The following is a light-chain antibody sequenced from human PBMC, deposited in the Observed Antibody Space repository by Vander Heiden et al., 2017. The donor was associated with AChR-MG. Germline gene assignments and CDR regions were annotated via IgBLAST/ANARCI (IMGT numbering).Light chain of an antibody. V-gene: IGLV3-21*02. Sequence: SYVLTQQPSVSVAPGQTASITCWGANIGGKGVHGYQQKPGQAPVLLVDADSDRPSGIPERVSGSNSGNTATLTISRVEPGDEADYYCQVFDDSSDHWVFGGGTKVTVL. CDR2: ADS. CDR3: QVFDDSSDHWV. J-gene: IGLJ3*02. CDR1: NIGGKG.